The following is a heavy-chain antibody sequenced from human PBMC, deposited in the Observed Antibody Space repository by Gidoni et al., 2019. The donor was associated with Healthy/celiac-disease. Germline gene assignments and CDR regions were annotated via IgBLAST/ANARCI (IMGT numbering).Heavy chain of an antibody. CDR3: AATGLPSSWYAWASWFDP. CDR1: GFTFTSSS. D-gene: IGHD6-13*01. J-gene: IGHJ5*02. V-gene: IGHV1-58*02. Sequence: HMQLVQSWPEVKKPGTSVKVSCKASGFTFTSSSMQWVRQARGQRLEWIGWIVVGSGNTNYEQKFQERVTITRDRSTSTAYMELSSMRSEDTAVYYCAATGLPSSWYAWASWFDPWGQGTLVTVSS. CDR2: IVVGSGNT.